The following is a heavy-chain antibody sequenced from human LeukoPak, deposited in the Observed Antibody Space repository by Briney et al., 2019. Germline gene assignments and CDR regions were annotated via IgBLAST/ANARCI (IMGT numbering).Heavy chain of an antibody. CDR3: VSFYETY. V-gene: IGHV3-74*01. D-gene: IGHD2/OR15-2a*01. Sequence: GGSLRLSGAASGNYWMHWVRQAPGKGLVWVSHINSDGSWTSYADSVKGRFTISKDNAKNTVYLQMNSLRAEDTAVYYCVSFYETYWGRGTLVTVSS. CDR1: GNYW. CDR2: INSDGSWT. J-gene: IGHJ4*02.